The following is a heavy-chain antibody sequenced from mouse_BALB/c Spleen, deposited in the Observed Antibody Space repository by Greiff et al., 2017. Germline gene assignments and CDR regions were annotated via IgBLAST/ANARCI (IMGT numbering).Heavy chain of an antibody. J-gene: IGHJ1*01. V-gene: IGHV5-12-1*01. CDR2: ISSGGGST. CDR1: GFAFSSYD. CDR3: ARQDGYFDV. D-gene: IGHD2-3*01. Sequence: EVMLVESGGGLVKPGGSLKLSCAASGFAFSSYDMSWVRQTPEKRLEWVAYISSGGGSTYYPDTVKGRFTISRDNAKNTLYLQMSSLKSEDTAMYYCARQDGYFDVWGAGTTVTVSS.